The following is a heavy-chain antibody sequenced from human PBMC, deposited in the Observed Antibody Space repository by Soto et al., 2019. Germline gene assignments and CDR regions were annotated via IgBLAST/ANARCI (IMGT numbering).Heavy chain of an antibody. CDR2: IYHSGST. Sequence: QLQLQEPGSGLVKPSQTLSLTCAVSGGSISSGGYSWSWSRQPPGKGLEWIGYIYHSGSTDYNPSLNNRVSISVDRSKKQFSQNLSSVTAADTAVYYRPRVKDVWGHVTTVTVSS. J-gene: IGHJ6*02. CDR1: GGSISSGGYS. V-gene: IGHV4-30-2*01. CDR3: PRVKDV.